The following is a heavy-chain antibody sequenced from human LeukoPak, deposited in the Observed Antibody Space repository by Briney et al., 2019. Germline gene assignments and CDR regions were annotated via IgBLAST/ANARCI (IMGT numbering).Heavy chain of an antibody. CDR2: IYHSGYT. CDR3: ARSKTVAGPDSWFDP. Sequence: SETLSLTCAVSGYSINSGYYWGWIRQPPGKGLEWIGSIYHSGYTYYNPSLKSRVTISVDTSENHFSLKLSSVTAADTAVYYCARSKTVAGPDSWFDPWGRGTLVTVSS. V-gene: IGHV4-38-2*01. D-gene: IGHD6-19*01. CDR1: GYSINSGYY. J-gene: IGHJ5*02.